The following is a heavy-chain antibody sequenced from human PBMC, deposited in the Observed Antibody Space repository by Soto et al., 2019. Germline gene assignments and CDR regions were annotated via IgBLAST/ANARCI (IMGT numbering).Heavy chain of an antibody. D-gene: IGHD4-4*01. Sequence: LETLSLTCTVSGGSISSYYWSWIRQPPGKGLEWIGYIYYSGSTNYNPSLKSRVTISVDTSKNQFSLKLSSVTAADTAVYYCARHKSSNYHPEMDYWGQGTLVTVSS. CDR2: IYYSGST. J-gene: IGHJ4*02. CDR3: ARHKSSNYHPEMDY. V-gene: IGHV4-59*08. CDR1: GGSISSYY.